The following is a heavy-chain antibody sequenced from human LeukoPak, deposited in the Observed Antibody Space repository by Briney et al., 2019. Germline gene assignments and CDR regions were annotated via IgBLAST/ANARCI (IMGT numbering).Heavy chain of an antibody. V-gene: IGHV3-23*01. CDR3: AKGTTVTTRAFDV. J-gene: IGHJ3*01. CDR1: GFTFDSYA. CDR2: ISGSGSST. Sequence: GGSLGLSCAASGFTFDSYAMRWVRQAPGKGLECVSGISGSGSSTYYADSVKGRFTISRDNSKNTLYLQMNSLRAEDTAVHYCAKGTTVTTRAFDVWGQGTMVTVSS. D-gene: IGHD4-17*01.